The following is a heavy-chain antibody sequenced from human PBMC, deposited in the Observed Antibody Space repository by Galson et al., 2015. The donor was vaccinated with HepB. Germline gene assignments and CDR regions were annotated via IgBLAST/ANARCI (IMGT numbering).Heavy chain of an antibody. CDR1: GFTFSNYY. J-gene: IGHJ2*01. V-gene: IGHV3-11*05. CDR2: IGSSSTYT. CDR3: ARGIRSILLRMGARRSYFDL. D-gene: IGHD6-6*01. Sequence: SLRLSCAASGFTFSNYYMSWIRQAPGKGLELVSYIGSSSTYTVDADSVKGRFTISRDNDKNSLYLQMHSLRAEDTAVYYCARGIRSILLRMGARRSYFDLWGRGTLVTVSS.